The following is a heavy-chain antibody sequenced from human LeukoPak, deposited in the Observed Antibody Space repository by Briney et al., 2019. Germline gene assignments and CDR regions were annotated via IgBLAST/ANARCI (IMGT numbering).Heavy chain of an antibody. J-gene: IGHJ3*02. Sequence: PGGSLRLSCAASGLTYSRHAMIWVRQAPGQGLEWVSYISSSSSTIYYADSVKGRFTIYRDNAKNSLYLQMNSLRDENTAVYYCAGYQYAFDIWGQGTMVTVSS. D-gene: IGHD6-13*01. CDR2: ISSSSSTI. CDR3: AGYQYAFDI. CDR1: GLTYSRHA. V-gene: IGHV3-48*02.